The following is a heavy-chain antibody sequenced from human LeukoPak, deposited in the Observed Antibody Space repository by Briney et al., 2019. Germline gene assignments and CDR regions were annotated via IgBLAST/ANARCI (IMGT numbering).Heavy chain of an antibody. CDR1: GYTFTSYA. CDR2: INTNTGNP. J-gene: IGHJ6*03. D-gene: IGHD3-22*01. V-gene: IGHV7-4-1*02. CDR3: ARRQYYYDSSGYYPLGYYYYMDV. Sequence: ASVKVSCKASGYTFTSYAMNWVRQAPGQGLEWMGWINTNTGNPTYAQGFTERFVFSLDTSVSTAYLQISSLKAEDTAVYYCARRQYYYDSSGYYPLGYYYYMDVWGKGTTVTVSS.